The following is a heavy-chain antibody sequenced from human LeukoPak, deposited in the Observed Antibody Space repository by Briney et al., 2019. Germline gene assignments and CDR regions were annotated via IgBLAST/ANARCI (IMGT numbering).Heavy chain of an antibody. V-gene: IGHV1-69*02. J-gene: IGHJ6*03. CDR2: IIPILGIA. CDR1: GGTFSSYT. Sequence: SVKVSCKASGGTFSSYTISWVRQAPGQGLEWMGRIIPILGIANYAQKFQGRVTITADKSTSTAYMELSSLRSEDTAVYYCARSYYGSGSYLDYYYYMDVWGKGTTVTVSS. D-gene: IGHD3-10*01. CDR3: ARSYYGSGSYLDYYYYMDV.